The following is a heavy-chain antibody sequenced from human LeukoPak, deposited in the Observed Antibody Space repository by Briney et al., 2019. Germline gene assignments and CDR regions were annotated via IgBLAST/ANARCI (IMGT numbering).Heavy chain of an antibody. D-gene: IGHD3-22*01. V-gene: IGHV3-20*04. CDR1: GFTFSSYE. J-gene: IGHJ6*03. CDR3: AREYSSEYKTYYYMDV. CDR2: INWNGGSA. Sequence: GGSLRLSCAASGFTFSSYEMNWVRQAPGKGLEWVSAINWNGGSAVYAYSVKGRFTISRDNAKNSLYLQMNSLRAEDTAFYYCAREYSSEYKTYYYMDVWGKGTTVTVSS.